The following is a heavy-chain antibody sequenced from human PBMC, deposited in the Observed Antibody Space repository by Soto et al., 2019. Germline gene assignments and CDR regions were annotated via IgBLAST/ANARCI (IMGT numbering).Heavy chain of an antibody. CDR2: MNPNSGNT. J-gene: IGHJ6*03. Sequence: QVQLVQSGAEVKKPGASVKVSCKASGYTFTSYDINWVRQATGQGLEWMGWMNPNSGNTGYAQKFQGRATMTRNTSLSTAYMELSSLRSEDTAVYYCARDPSYYDFWSGYYTILYYYYYYMDVWGKGTTVTVSS. V-gene: IGHV1-8*01. D-gene: IGHD3-3*01. CDR3: ARDPSYYDFWSGYYTILYYYYYYMDV. CDR1: GYTFTSYD.